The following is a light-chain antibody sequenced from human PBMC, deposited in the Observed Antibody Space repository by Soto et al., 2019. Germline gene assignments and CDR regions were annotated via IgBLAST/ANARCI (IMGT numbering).Light chain of an antibody. CDR1: QSVRSTF. CDR3: QQYHDSPMNT. J-gene: IGKJ2*01. Sequence: VLPQSPDTLSLSPGDRATLSCRASQSVRSTFLAWYQQKPGQAPRLLIYGASNRAAGSPERFSGSASGTEFTLTISRLEPDDSAVYYCQQYHDSPMNTFGQGTKLPIK. V-gene: IGKV3-20*01. CDR2: GAS.